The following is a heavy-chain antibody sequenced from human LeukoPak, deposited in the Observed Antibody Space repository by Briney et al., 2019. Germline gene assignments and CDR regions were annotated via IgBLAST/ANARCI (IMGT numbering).Heavy chain of an antibody. J-gene: IGHJ6*02. Sequence: SETLSLTCAVYGRSFSGYHWSWIRQPPGKGLEWIGEYNHSGSTNSTPSPKSGVTISVDTSKNQFSLKLSSVTAADTAVYYCFPGYYGPGSGYYYYGMDVWGQGTTVTVSS. D-gene: IGHD3-10*01. V-gene: IGHV4-34*01. CDR1: GRSFSGYH. CDR3: FPGYYGPGSGYYYYGMDV. CDR2: YNHSGST.